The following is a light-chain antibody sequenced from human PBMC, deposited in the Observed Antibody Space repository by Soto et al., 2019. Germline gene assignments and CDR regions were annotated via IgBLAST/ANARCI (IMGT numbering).Light chain of an antibody. V-gene: IGKV3-20*01. Sequence: EIVLTQSPGTLSLSPGERATLSCRASQSVRINYLAWYQQKPGHAPRLLIYGVSNRATGFPDRFSGSGSGTDFTLTISRLEPEDFAVYYCQQYGTSPRTFGQGTKVDI. J-gene: IGKJ1*01. CDR2: GVS. CDR1: QSVRINY. CDR3: QQYGTSPRT.